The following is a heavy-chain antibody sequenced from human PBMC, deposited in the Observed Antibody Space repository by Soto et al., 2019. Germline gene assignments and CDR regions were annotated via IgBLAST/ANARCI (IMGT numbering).Heavy chain of an antibody. Sequence: QVQLVQSGAELKKPGASVKVSCKASGYTFTSYSIHWVRQAPGQGLECMGIISPSDGTTNYAQKFQGRVTMTRDTSTSTVYMDLSSLRSEDTAVYYCAIGFCASRCYYFAYWGQGTLITVSS. CDR3: AIGFCASRCYYFAY. CDR1: GYTFTSYS. D-gene: IGHD2-2*01. CDR2: ISPSDGTT. J-gene: IGHJ4*02. V-gene: IGHV1-46*01.